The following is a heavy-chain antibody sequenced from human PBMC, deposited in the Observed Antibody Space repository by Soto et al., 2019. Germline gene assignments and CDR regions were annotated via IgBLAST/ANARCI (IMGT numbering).Heavy chain of an antibody. CDR1: GGTFSSYP. CDR2: IIPIFGTA. V-gene: IGHV1-69*13. J-gene: IGHJ6*01. D-gene: IGHD1-7*01. CDR3: ARRKAGTDIYYYCSGMEV. Sequence: SVKVSCKASGGTFSSYPISCVRQAPGQGLEWMGGIIPIFGTANYAQKFQGRVRIIAEESTSTVDVELRSLRSEDTALYYWARRKAGTDIYYYCSGMEVCGEGTTVTVSS.